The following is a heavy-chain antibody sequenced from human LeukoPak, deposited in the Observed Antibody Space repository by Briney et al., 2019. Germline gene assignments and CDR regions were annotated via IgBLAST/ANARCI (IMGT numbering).Heavy chain of an antibody. CDR1: AFTLSTYA. Sequence: GGSLRLSCAASAFTLSTYAMNWVRQAPGKGLEWVSAISARGGSTYYADSVKGRLTIARDSSKNTLYLQVNNLRAEDTALYYCAKEVPAAIGWGHVDYWGQGTLVTVSS. V-gene: IGHV3-23*01. CDR2: ISARGGST. D-gene: IGHD2-2*01. J-gene: IGHJ4*02. CDR3: AKEVPAAIGWGHVDY.